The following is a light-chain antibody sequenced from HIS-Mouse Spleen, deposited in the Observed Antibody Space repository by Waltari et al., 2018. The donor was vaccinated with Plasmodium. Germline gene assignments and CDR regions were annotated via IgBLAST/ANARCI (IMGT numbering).Light chain of an antibody. V-gene: IGLV3-1*01. CDR3: QAWDSSTVV. CDR2: PDS. CDR1: HLGDKY. Sequence: SYELTQPPSVSVSPGQTASITCSGDHLGDKYACWYQQKPGQSPVLVIYPDSKRPSGIPERFSGSNSGNTATLTISGTQAMDEADYYCQAWDSSTVVFGGGTKLTVL. J-gene: IGLJ2*01.